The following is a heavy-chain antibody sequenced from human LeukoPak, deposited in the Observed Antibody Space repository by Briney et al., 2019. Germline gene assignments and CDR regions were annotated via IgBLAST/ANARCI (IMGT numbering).Heavy chain of an antibody. J-gene: IGHJ5*02. CDR1: GYTFTGYY. CDR2: INPNSGGT. Sequence: ASVTVSCKASGYTFTGYYMHWVRQAPGQGLERMGWINPNSGGTNYAQKFQGRVTMTRDTSISTAYMELSRLRSDDTAVYYCARDLRPYYDFWSGYNWFDPWGQGTLVTVSS. V-gene: IGHV1-2*02. D-gene: IGHD3-3*01. CDR3: ARDLRPYYDFWSGYNWFDP.